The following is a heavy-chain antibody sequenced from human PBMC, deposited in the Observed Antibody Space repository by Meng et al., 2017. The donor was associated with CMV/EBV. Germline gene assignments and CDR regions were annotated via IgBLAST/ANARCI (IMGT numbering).Heavy chain of an antibody. CDR3: ARDRRQQLDFDY. Sequence: GGSLRLSCAASGFTFSSYSMNWVRQAPGKGLEWVSSISSGSSYIYYADSVKGRFTISRDNAKNSLYLQMNSLRAEDTAVYYCARDRRQQLDFDYWGQGTLVTVSS. CDR2: ISSGSSYI. V-gene: IGHV3-21*01. J-gene: IGHJ4*02. CDR1: GFTFSSYS. D-gene: IGHD6-13*01.